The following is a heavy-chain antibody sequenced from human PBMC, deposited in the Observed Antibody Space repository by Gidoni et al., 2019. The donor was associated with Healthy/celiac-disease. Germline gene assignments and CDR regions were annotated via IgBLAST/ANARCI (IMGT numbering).Heavy chain of an antibody. V-gene: IGHV5-51*03. Sequence: EVQLVQSGAEVKKPGESLKISCTGSGYSFTSYWIGWVRQMPGKALEWMGIIYPGDYDTRYSQSFQGQVTISADKSICTAYLQWSSLKASDTAMYYCASLAYPGIAVAGGGEFDYWGQGTLVTVSS. D-gene: IGHD6-19*01. CDR1: GYSFTSYW. CDR2: IYPGDYDT. CDR3: ASLAYPGIAVAGGGEFDY. J-gene: IGHJ4*02.